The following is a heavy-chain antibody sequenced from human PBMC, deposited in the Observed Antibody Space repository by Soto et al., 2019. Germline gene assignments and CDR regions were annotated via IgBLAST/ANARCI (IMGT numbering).Heavy chain of an antibody. CDR2: INAGNGNT. CDR1: GYTFTSYA. J-gene: IGHJ4*02. CDR3: ARAVGGDLDY. D-gene: IGHD4-17*01. Sequence: QVQLVQSGAEVKKPGASVKVSCKASGYTFTSYAMHWVRQAPGQRLEWMGWINAGNGNTKYSQKFQGRVTITRDTSASTADMELSSLRSEDTAVYYGARAVGGDLDYWGQGTLVAVSS. V-gene: IGHV1-3*01.